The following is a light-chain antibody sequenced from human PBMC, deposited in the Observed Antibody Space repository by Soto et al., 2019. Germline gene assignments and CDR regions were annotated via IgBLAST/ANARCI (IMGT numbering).Light chain of an antibody. J-gene: IGKJ1*01. V-gene: IGKV3-11*01. CDR3: QQRASWPWT. Sequence: EIVLTQSPAILSLSPGERATLSCRASQSIGNSLAWYQQRPGQAPRLLLYDASYTVPYTPARVSGSGFGTDFTLTISSLEPEDFAVYYCQQRASWPWTFGQGTKVDVK. CDR1: QSIGNS. CDR2: DAS.